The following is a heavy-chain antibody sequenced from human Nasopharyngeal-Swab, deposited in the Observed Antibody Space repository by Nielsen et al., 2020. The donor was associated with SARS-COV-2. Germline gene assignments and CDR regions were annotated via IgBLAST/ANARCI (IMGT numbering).Heavy chain of an antibody. CDR3: AKDGGLTTFPYYYYYGMDV. CDR1: GFTFSSYA. D-gene: IGHD4/OR15-4a*01. CDR2: ISHDGSKK. Sequence: GGSLRLSCAASGFTFSSYAMHWVRQAPGKGLEWVAVISHDGSKKYYGDSVEGRFIISRDNSKNTLYLQMNSLRAEDTAVYHCAKDGGLTTFPYYYYYGMDVWGQGTTVAVSS. J-gene: IGHJ6*02. V-gene: IGHV3-30*04.